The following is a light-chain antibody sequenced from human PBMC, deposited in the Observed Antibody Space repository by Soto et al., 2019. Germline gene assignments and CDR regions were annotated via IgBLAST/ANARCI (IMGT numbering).Light chain of an antibody. Sequence: QSVLTQPPSASGSLGQSVTISCTGTSSDIGGYNYVSWYQQHPGKAPKLMIYEVTKRPSGVPDRFCGSKSGNTASPTVSGLQAEDEADYYCSSYAGNNDFGVFGTETKGIVL. J-gene: IGLJ1*01. CDR2: EVT. V-gene: IGLV2-8*01. CDR3: SSYAGNNDFGV. CDR1: SSDIGGYNY.